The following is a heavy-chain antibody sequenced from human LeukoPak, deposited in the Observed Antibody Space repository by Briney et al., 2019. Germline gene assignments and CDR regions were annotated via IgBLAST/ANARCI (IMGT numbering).Heavy chain of an antibody. D-gene: IGHD6-13*01. J-gene: IGHJ5*02. CDR1: GFTFDDYA. Sequence: SLRLSCAASGFTFDDYAMHWVRQAPGNGLEWVSGISWNSGSIGYGDSVKGRFTISRDNAKNSLYLQMNSLRAEDTAVYYCARVAGYSSSPRYNWFDPWGQGTLVTVSS. CDR3: ARVAGYSSSPRYNWFDP. CDR2: ISWNSGSI. V-gene: IGHV3-9*01.